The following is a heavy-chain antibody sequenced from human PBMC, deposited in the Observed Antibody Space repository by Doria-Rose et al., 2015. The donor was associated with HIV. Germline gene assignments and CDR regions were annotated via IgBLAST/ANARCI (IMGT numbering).Heavy chain of an antibody. V-gene: IGHV2-26*01. CDR3: ARIKSSRWYHKYYFDF. J-gene: IGHJ4*02. D-gene: IGHD6-13*01. Sequence: QITLKECGPVLVKPTETLTLTCTVSGVSLSSPGMGVSWIRQPPGKALEWLANIFSDDERSCKTSLKSRLTISRVTSKSQVVLTMTDMDPVDTATYYCARIKSSRWYHKYYFDFWGQGTLVIVSA. CDR2: IFSDDER. CDR1: GVSLSSPGMG.